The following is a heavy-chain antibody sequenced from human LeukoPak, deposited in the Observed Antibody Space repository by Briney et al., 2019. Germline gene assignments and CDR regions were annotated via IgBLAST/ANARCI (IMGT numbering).Heavy chain of an antibody. V-gene: IGHV3-23*01. Sequence: QAGGSLRLSCAASGFTFSSYAMSWVRQAPGKGLEWVSAISGSGGSTYYADSVKGRFTISRDNSKNTLYLQMNSLRAEDTAVYYCAKPRTEWLLCLDYWGQGTLVTVSS. CDR1: GFTFSSYA. D-gene: IGHD3-3*01. CDR3: AKPRTEWLLCLDY. J-gene: IGHJ4*02. CDR2: ISGSGGST.